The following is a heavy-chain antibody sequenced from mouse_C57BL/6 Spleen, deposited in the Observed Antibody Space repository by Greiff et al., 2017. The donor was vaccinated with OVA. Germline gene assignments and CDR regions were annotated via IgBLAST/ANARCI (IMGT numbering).Heavy chain of an antibody. CDR2: IDPENGDT. CDR3: TTNGSGYFDY. D-gene: IGHD2-2*01. CDR1: GFNIKDDY. V-gene: IGHV14-4*01. Sequence: VQLKQSGAELVRPGASVKLSCTASGFNIKDDYMHWVKQRPEQGLEWIGWIDPENGDTEYASKFQGKATITADTSSNTAYLQLSSLTSEDTAVYYCTTNGSGYFDYWGQGTTLTVSS. J-gene: IGHJ2*01.